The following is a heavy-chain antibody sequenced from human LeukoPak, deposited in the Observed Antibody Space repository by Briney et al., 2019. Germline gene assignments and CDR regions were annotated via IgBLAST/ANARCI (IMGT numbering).Heavy chain of an antibody. J-gene: IGHJ6*03. CDR1: GFTVSSNY. V-gene: IGHV3-53*01. D-gene: IGHD6-13*01. CDR3: ARLSQLGSSWYGRGYYYMDV. Sequence: GGSLRLSCAASGFTVSSNYMSWVRQAPGKGLEWVSVIYSGGSTYYADSVKGRFTISRDNSKNTLYLQMNSLRAEDTAVYYCARLSQLGSSWYGRGYYYMDVWGKGTTVTVSS. CDR2: IYSGGST.